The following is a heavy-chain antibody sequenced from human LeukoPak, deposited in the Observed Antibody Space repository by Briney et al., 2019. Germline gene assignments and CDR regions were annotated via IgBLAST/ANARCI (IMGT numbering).Heavy chain of an antibody. J-gene: IGHJ4*02. V-gene: IGHV3-23*01. CDR3: AKEAFSCFDY. CDR2: ISGSGGSA. Sequence: GGSLRFSCAASGFTSSSYAMSWVRQAPGKGLEWVSGISGSGGSAYYADSVKGRFTISRDNSKNTLYLQMNGLRAEDTAVYYCAKEAFSCFDYWGQGTLVTVSS. D-gene: IGHD2-2*01. CDR1: GFTSSSYA.